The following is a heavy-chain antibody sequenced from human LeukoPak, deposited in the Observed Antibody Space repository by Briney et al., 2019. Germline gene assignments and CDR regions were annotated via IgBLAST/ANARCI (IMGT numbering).Heavy chain of an antibody. Sequence: SETLSLTCTVSGGSISSYYWSWIRQPPGKGLEWIGYIYYSGSTNYNPSLKSRVTISVDTSKNQFSLKLSSVTAADTAVYYCASDRASGWDFDYWGQGTLVTVSS. V-gene: IGHV4-59*01. CDR3: ASDRASGWDFDY. D-gene: IGHD6-19*01. CDR2: IYYSGST. J-gene: IGHJ4*02. CDR1: GGSISSYY.